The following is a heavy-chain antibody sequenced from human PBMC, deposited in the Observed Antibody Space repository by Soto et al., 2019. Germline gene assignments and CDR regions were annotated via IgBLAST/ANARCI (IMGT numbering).Heavy chain of an antibody. J-gene: IGHJ4*02. D-gene: IGHD3-16*02. V-gene: IGHV3-21*01. CDR1: GFTFSTYS. Sequence: PGGSLRLSCAASGFTFSTYSMNWVRQAPGKGLEWVSSISSTSSYIFYADSVKGRFTISRDNAKNSLYLQMNSLRAEDTAVYYCARDRAGYRPGWDNFDYWGPGISVTVFS. CDR3: ARDRAGYRPGWDNFDY. CDR2: ISSTSSYI.